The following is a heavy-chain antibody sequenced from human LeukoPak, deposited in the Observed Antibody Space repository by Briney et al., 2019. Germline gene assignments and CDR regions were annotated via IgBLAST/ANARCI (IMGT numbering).Heavy chain of an antibody. CDR3: ARHLFGRIVVVIGAFDI. CDR2: INHSGST. Sequence: SETLSLTCAVYGGSFSGYYWSWIRQPPGKGLEWIGEINHSGSTYYNPSLKSRVTISVDTSKNQFSLKLSSVTAADTAVYYCARHLFGRIVVVIGAFDIWGQGTMVTVSS. J-gene: IGHJ3*02. CDR1: GGSFSGYY. D-gene: IGHD3-22*01. V-gene: IGHV4-34*01.